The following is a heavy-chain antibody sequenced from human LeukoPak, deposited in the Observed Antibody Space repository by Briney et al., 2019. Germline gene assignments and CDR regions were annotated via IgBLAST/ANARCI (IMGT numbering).Heavy chain of an antibody. V-gene: IGHV4-59*01. Sequence: SSENLSLTCTVSGGSISRYYWSWIRRPPGKGLEWMGYIDDSGNTNYNPSLKSQVTISVDKSKNQFSLKLSFVTAADTAMYYCARSDYHNSGSHTVFDAFDIWGQGTRVTVSS. D-gene: IGHD3-10*01. CDR3: ARSDYHNSGSHTVFDAFDI. J-gene: IGHJ3*02. CDR2: IDDSGNT. CDR1: GGSISRYY.